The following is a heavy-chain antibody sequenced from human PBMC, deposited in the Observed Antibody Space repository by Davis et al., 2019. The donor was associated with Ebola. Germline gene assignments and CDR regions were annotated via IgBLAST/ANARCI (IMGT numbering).Heavy chain of an antibody. CDR1: GFTFSSYS. CDR2: ISSSSSYI. J-gene: IGHJ4*02. Sequence: GGSLRLSCAASGFTFSSYSMNWVRQAPGKGLEWVSSISSSSSYIYYADSVKGRFTISRDNAKNSLYLQMNSLRAEDTAVYYCAKMRGPYYSGSGSYYFEYWGQGTLVTVSS. D-gene: IGHD3-10*01. V-gene: IGHV3-21*04. CDR3: AKMRGPYYSGSGSYYFEY.